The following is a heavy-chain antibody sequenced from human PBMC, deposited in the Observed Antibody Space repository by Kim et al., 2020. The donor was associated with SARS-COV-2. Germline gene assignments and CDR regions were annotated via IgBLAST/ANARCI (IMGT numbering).Heavy chain of an antibody. CDR3: ARGITFGGVITHFDY. J-gene: IGHJ4*02. CDR2: IWYDGSNK. D-gene: IGHD3-16*02. CDR1: GFTFSSYG. Sequence: GGSLRLSCAASGFTFSSYGMHWVRQAPGKGLEWVAVIWYDGSNKYYADSVKGRFTISRDNSKNTLYLQMNSLRAEDTAVYYCARGITFGGVITHFDYWGQGTLVTVSS. V-gene: IGHV3-33*01.